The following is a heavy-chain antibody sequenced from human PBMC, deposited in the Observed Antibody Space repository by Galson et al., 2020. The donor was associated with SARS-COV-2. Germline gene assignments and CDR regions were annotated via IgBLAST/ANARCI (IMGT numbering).Heavy chain of an antibody. Sequence: SGPTLVKPTQTLTLTCTFSGFSLTTSGVGVGWIRQPPGKALEWLALIYWNDDTRYSPSLTSRLTITKDTSKNQVVLTLTNMDPVDTGTYYCVQGAMGGYWDSSSCLGAFEIWGQGTMVTVSA. CDR1: GFSLTTSGVG. D-gene: IGHD2-2*01. CDR3: VQGAMGGYWDSSSCLGAFEI. J-gene: IGHJ3*02. CDR2: IYWNDDT. V-gene: IGHV2-5*04.